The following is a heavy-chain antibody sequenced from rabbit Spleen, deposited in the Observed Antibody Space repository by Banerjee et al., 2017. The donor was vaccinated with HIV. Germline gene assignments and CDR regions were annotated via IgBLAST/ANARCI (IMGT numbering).Heavy chain of an antibody. CDR2: IDPVFGIT. V-gene: IGHV1S47*01. J-gene: IGHJ6*01. Sequence: QEQLVESGGGLVQPEGSLTLTCKASGFTLSSYYMNWVRQAPGKGLEWIGYIDPVFGITYYANWVNGRFSISRENAQNTVFLQMTSLTAADTATYFCARGPSWSYGIDLWGPGTLVTVS. D-gene: IGHD3-3*01. CDR3: ARGPSWSYGIDL. CDR1: GFTLSSYY.